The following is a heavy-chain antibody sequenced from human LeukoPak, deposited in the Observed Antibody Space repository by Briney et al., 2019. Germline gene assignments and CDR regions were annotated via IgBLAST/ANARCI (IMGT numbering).Heavy chain of an antibody. CDR3: GRGGRHGGYQDFDY. CDR1: GGSINTYY. D-gene: IGHD5-12*01. V-gene: IGHV4-59*01. CDR2: IRFSGST. J-gene: IGHJ4*02. Sequence: PSETLSLTCTVSGGSINTYYWTWIRQPPGKGLEWIVYIRFSGSTNYNPSLKSRVTMSEDTSKNQFSLTVNPVTAADTGVYLFGRGGRHGGYQDFDYWGQGTLVTVSS.